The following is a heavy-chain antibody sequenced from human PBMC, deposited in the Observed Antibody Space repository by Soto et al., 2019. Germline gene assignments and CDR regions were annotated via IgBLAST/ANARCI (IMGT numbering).Heavy chain of an antibody. Sequence: EVQLLESGGGLVQPGGSLRLSCAASGFTFSSYAMSWVRQAPGKGLEWVSSITDSGETTYHADSVKGRFTISRDNSKSTLYLQMNSLRAEDTAIYYCAKDISRITMVRGVEVPWGQGTLVTVSS. CDR3: AKDISRITMVRGVEVP. CDR1: GFTFSSYA. J-gene: IGHJ5*02. V-gene: IGHV3-23*01. D-gene: IGHD3-10*01. CDR2: ITDSGETT.